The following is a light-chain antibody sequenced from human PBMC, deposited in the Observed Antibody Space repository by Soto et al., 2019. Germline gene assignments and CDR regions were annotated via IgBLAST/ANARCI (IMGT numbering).Light chain of an antibody. J-gene: IGLJ3*02. CDR1: NIGSKS. V-gene: IGLV3-21*02. CDR3: QVWDSSSDLNWV. CDR2: DDS. Sequence: SYELTQPPSVSVAPGQTARITCGGNNIGSKSVHWYQQKPGQAPVLVVYDDSDRPSAIPERFSGSNSGNTATLTISRVEAGDEADYYCQVWDSSSDLNWVFGGGTKLTVL.